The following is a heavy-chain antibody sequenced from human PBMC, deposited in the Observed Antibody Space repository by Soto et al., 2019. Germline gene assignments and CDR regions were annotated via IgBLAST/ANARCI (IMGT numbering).Heavy chain of an antibody. D-gene: IGHD3-10*01. J-gene: IGHJ3*02. CDR3: ARGRVVRGVIISLFFDS. Sequence: ASVKLSSKASGYTLTLYSMQWVRQSPGQKLEGMRGINARNANTKYSQKFQGRVTITRDTSARTAYMELSSLRSEDTAVYYCARGRVVRGVIISLFFDSWGQGTMVTVSS. CDR2: INARNANT. V-gene: IGHV1-3*01. CDR1: GYTLTLYS.